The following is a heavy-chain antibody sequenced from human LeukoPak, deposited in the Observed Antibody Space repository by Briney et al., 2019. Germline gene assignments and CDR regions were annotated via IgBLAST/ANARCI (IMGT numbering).Heavy chain of an antibody. CDR1: GITFSSYW. J-gene: IGHJ4*02. Sequence: GGSLRLSCVASGITFSSYWMSWVRQAPGKGLEWVANIKQDGTEKYYVDSVKGRFTISRDNAKNSLYLQMNRLRAEDTAVYYCARKVELKNWGQGTPVTVSS. D-gene: IGHD1-1*01. CDR2: IKQDGTEK. V-gene: IGHV3-7*01. CDR3: ARKVELKN.